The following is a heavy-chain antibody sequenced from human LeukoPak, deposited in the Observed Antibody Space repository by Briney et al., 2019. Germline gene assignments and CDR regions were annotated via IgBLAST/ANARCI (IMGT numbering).Heavy chain of an antibody. J-gene: IGHJ6*03. Sequence: PGGSLRLSCAASGFTFNSYAMSWVRQAPGKGLEWVSAISGSGGSTYYADSVKGRFTISRDNSKNTLYLQMNSLRAEDTAVYYCAKDKEYRIHYYYYYYMDVWGKGTTVTVSS. CDR3: AKDKEYRIHYYYYYYMDV. CDR2: ISGSGGST. D-gene: IGHD2/OR15-2a*01. V-gene: IGHV3-23*01. CDR1: GFTFNSYA.